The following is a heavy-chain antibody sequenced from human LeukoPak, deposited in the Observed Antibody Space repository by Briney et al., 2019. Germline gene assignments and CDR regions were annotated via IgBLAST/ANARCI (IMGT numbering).Heavy chain of an antibody. CDR1: GGSFSGYY. CDR2: VNHSGST. J-gene: IGHJ5*02. CDR3: ARGTSSSGFAP. Sequence: SETLSLTCAVYGGSFSGYYWSWIRQPPGKGLEWIGEVNHSGSTNYNPSLKSRVTISVDTSKNQFSLKLSSVTAADTAVYYWARGTSSSGFAPWGQGTLVTVSS. D-gene: IGHD6-6*01. V-gene: IGHV4-34*01.